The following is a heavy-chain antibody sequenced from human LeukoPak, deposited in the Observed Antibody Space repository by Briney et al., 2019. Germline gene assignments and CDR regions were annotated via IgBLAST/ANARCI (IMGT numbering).Heavy chain of an antibody. Sequence: ASVKVSCKASGGIFSSYAISWVRQAPGQGLEWMGRIIPILGIANYAQKFQGRVTITADKSTSTAYMELSSLRSEDTAVYYCARVAAAVGMDVWGQGTTVTVSS. D-gene: IGHD6-13*01. CDR2: IIPILGIA. CDR3: ARVAAAVGMDV. V-gene: IGHV1-69*04. J-gene: IGHJ6*02. CDR1: GGIFSSYA.